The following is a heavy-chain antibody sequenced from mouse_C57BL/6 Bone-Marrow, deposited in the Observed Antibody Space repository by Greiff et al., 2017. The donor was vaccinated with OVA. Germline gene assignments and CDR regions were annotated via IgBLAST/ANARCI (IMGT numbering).Heavy chain of an antibody. Sequence: VQLQQSGAELVKPGASVKLSCKASGYTFTSYWMHWVKQRPGQGLEWIGMIHPNSGSTNYNEKFKSKATLTVDKSSSTAYMQLSSLTSEDSAVYYCALTTVVAEENYFDYWGQGTTLTVSS. J-gene: IGHJ2*01. CDR2: IHPNSGST. V-gene: IGHV1-64*01. CDR3: ALTTVVAEENYFDY. CDR1: GYTFTSYW. D-gene: IGHD1-1*01.